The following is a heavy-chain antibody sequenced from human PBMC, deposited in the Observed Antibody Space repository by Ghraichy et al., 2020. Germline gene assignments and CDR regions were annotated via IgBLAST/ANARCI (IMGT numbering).Heavy chain of an antibody. CDR2: IWYDGSNK. CDR3: ARDAWELLRGLDY. Sequence: GGSLRLSCAASGFSFSSYGMHWVRQAPGKGLEWVAVIWYDGSNKYYADSVKGRFTISRDNSKNTLYLQMNSLRAEDTAVYYCARDAWELLRGLDYWGQGTLVTVSS. D-gene: IGHD1-26*01. J-gene: IGHJ4*02. V-gene: IGHV3-33*01. CDR1: GFSFSSYG.